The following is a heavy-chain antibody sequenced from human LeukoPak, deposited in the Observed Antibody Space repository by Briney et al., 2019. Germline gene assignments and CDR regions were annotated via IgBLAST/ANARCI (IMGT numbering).Heavy chain of an antibody. CDR3: ARGGSGYYDSSGYPGSMDV. Sequence: GGSLRLSCAASGFTFSSYGMTWVRQAPGKGLEWVSGISGSGGSTYYADPVKGRFTISRDNSKNTLYLQMNSLRVEDTAVYYCARGGSGYYDSSGYPGSMDVWGKGTTVTISS. CDR1: GFTFSSYG. CDR2: ISGSGGST. V-gene: IGHV3-23*01. D-gene: IGHD3-22*01. J-gene: IGHJ6*03.